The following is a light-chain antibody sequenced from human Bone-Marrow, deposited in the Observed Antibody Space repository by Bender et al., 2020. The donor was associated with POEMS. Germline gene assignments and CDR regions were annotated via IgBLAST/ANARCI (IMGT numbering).Light chain of an antibody. CDR1: SSNFGSSNL. CDR2: EDN. CDR3: CSYAGTPTYV. J-gene: IGLJ1*01. Sequence: QSALTQPASVSGSPGQSVTISCTGISSNFGSSNLVSWYQQHPGKAPKLVIYEDNKRPSGVSIRFSGSLSGNTASLTIAGLQPEDEAHYYCCSYAGTPTYVFGTGTKVTVL. V-gene: IGLV2-23*01.